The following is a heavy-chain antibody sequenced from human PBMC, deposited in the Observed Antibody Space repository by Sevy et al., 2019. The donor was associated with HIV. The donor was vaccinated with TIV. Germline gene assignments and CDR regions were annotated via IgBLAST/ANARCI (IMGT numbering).Heavy chain of an antibody. CDR3: ARDRRAGYSSNWYRDFDY. J-gene: IGHJ4*02. V-gene: IGHV3-30*04. D-gene: IGHD6-13*01. CDR1: GFTFSDYA. CDR2: ISHDGFNQ. Sequence: GGSLRLSCAASGFTFSDYAMHWVRQAPGKGLEWVAVISHDGFNQYYADSVKGRLTISRDSSKITLYLEMHSLRAEDTALYYCARDRRAGYSSNWYRDFDYWGQGTLVTVSS.